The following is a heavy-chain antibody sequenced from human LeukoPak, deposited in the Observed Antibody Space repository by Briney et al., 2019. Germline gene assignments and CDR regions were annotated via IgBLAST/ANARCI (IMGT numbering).Heavy chain of an antibody. CDR3: EAHYGGNSGY. J-gene: IGHJ4*02. D-gene: IGHD4-23*01. Sequence: GGSLRLSCAASGFTFSSYGMHWVRQAPGKGLEWVAVISYDGSNKYYADSVKGRFTISRDNSKNTPYLQMNSLRAEDTAVYYCEAHYGGNSGYWGQGTLVTVSS. CDR2: ISYDGSNK. V-gene: IGHV3-30*03. CDR1: GFTFSSYG.